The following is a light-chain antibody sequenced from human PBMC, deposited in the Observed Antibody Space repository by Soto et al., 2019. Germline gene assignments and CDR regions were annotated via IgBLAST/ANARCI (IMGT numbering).Light chain of an antibody. J-gene: IGKJ4*01. CDR2: HAS. Sequence: EIVMTQSPATLSVSPGERATLSCRASQSVSSNLAWYQQKPGQAPRLLIYHASTRATGIPARFSGSGSGTEFNLTISSLQSVDFAVYYCQQYNKWPLTFGGGTKMEIK. CDR3: QQYNKWPLT. CDR1: QSVSSN. V-gene: IGKV3-15*01.